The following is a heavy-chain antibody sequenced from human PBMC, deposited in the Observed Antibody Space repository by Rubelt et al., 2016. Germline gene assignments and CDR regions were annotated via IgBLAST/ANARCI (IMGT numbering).Heavy chain of an antibody. D-gene: IGHD6-13*01. Sequence: QVQLLQSGAEVKKPGASVKVSCKASGYTFTSYGISWVRQAPGQGLEWMGWIIAYNGNTNYAQKLQGRVTMTTDTSTSAAYMELRSRRSDDTAVYYCASMYSSSWYRGWFDPWGQGTLVTVSS. J-gene: IGHJ5*02. CDR2: IIAYNGNT. CDR1: GYTFTSYG. V-gene: IGHV1-18*01. CDR3: ASMYSSSWYRGWFDP.